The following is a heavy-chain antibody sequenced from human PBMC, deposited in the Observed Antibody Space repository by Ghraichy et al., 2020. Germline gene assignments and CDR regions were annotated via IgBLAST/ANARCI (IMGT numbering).Heavy chain of an antibody. CDR1: GFTFNKYS. V-gene: IGHV3-48*02. D-gene: IGHD5-24*01. CDR2: ITSSGDAA. J-gene: IGHJ4*02. Sequence: GGSLRLSCAASGFTFNKYSMNWARQAPGKGLEWISYITSSGDAAYYADSVKGRFTISRDNAKNSLYLQMNSLRDEDTAVYYCARDYNYHFDYCGQGTLVTVSS. CDR3: ARDYNYHFDY.